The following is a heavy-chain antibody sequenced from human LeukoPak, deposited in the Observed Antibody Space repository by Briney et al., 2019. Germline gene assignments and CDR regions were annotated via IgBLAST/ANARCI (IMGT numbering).Heavy chain of an antibody. J-gene: IGHJ3*02. D-gene: IGHD3-10*01. CDR2: IIPIFGTA. CDR3: ARDVALWFGELRLDI. Sequence: GSSVKVSCKASGGTFSSYAISWVRQAPGQGLEWMGGIIPIFGTANYAQKFQGRVTITADESTSTAYMELSSLRSEDTAVYYCARDVALWFGELRLDIWGQGTIVTVSS. CDR1: GGTFSSYA. V-gene: IGHV1-69*01.